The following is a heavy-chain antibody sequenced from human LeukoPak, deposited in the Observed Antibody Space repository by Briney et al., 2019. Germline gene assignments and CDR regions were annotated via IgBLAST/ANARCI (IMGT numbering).Heavy chain of an antibody. CDR2: ISYDGSNK. V-gene: IGHV3-30*18. CDR1: GFTFSSYG. J-gene: IGHJ4*02. Sequence: SGRSLRLSCAASGFTFSSYGMHWVRQAPGKGLEWVAVISYDGSNKYYADSVKGRFTISRDNPKNTLYLQMNSLRAEDTAVYYCAKSSGSGSYFPGTPFDYWGQGTLVTVSS. CDR3: AKSSGSGSYFPGTPFDY. D-gene: IGHD1-26*01.